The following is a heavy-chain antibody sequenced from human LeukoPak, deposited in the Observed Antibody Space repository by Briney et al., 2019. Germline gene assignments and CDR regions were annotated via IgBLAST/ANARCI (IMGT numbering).Heavy chain of an antibody. CDR1: GFTFSSYA. CDR2: ISYDGSNK. CDR3: ARGFVGSPHDY. J-gene: IGHJ4*02. D-gene: IGHD1-26*01. Sequence: PGGSLRLSCAASGFTFSSYAMHWVRQAPGKGLEWVAVISYDGSNKYYADSVKGRFTISRDNSKNTLYLQMHRLRAEDTAVYYCARGFVGSPHDYWGQGTLVTVSS. V-gene: IGHV3-30-3*01.